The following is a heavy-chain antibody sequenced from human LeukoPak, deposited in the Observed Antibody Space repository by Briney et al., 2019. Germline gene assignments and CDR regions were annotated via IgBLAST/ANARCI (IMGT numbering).Heavy chain of an antibody. V-gene: IGHV4-30-2*01. CDR1: GGSISSGGYS. Sequence: PSQALSLTCAVSGGSISSGGYSGSWIRQPPGKGLEWIGYIYHSGSTYYNPSLKSRVTISVDRSKNQFSLKLSSVTAADTAVYYCASMTTVTFLFDYWGQGTLVTVSS. CDR2: IYHSGST. D-gene: IGHD4-17*01. J-gene: IGHJ4*02. CDR3: ASMTTVTFLFDY.